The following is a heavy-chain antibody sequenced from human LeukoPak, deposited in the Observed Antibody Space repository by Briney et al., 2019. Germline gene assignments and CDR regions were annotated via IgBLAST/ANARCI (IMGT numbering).Heavy chain of an antibody. CDR3: ARVLVATRRDYYYYGMDV. V-gene: IGHV3-72*01. J-gene: IGHJ6*02. Sequence: GGSLRLSCAASGFTFSDHYMDWVRQAPEKGLEWVGRTRNKANSYTTEYAASVKGRFTISRDDSKNSLYLQMNSLKTEDTAVYYCARVLVATRRDYYYYGMDVWGQGTTVTVSS. D-gene: IGHD5-12*01. CDR2: TRNKANSYTT. CDR1: GFTFSDHY.